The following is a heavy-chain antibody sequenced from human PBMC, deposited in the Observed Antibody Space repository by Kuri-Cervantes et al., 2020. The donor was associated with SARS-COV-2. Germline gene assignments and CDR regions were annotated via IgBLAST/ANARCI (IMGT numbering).Heavy chain of an antibody. J-gene: IGHJ4*02. CDR1: VFSLSNARMG. V-gene: IGHV2-26*01. D-gene: IGHD3-10*01. CDR3: ARLLWFGGHYFDY. CDR2: IFSNDEK. Sequence: SGPTLVKPTETLTLTCTVSVFSLSNARMGVSWVRQPPGKALEWLAHIFSNDEKSYSTSLKSRLTISKDTTKSQVVLTMTNMEPVDTATYYCARLLWFGGHYFDYWGQGTLVTVSS.